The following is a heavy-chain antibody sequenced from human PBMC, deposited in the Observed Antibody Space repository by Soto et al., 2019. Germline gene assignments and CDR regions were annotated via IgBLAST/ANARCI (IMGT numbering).Heavy chain of an antibody. CDR3: ARSIVVVTSFDY. CDR1: GCTFSNYA. D-gene: IGHD3-22*01. CDR2: INPNGGST. Sequence: EASVKVSCKASGCTFSNYAFSWVRQAPGQGLEWMGIINPNGGSTYYAQTLQGRVTVTRDTSTSTVYMELSSLRSEDTAVYYCARSIVVVTSFDYWGQGTLVTVSS. J-gene: IGHJ4*02. V-gene: IGHV1-46*04.